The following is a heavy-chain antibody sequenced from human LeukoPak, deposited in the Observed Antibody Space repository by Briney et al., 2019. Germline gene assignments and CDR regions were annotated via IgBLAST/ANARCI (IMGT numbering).Heavy chain of an antibody. V-gene: IGHV3-30*18. CDR3: AKDASPTVTTAYWYFDR. J-gene: IGHJ2*01. CDR2: ISYDGSNK. CDR1: GFTFSSYG. Sequence: GGSLRLSCAASGFTFSSYGMHWVRQAPGKGLEWVAVISYDGSNKSYGDSVKGRFTISRDNSKNTLYLQMNSLRVEDTAVYYCAKDASPTVTTAYWYFDRWGRGTLVTVSS. D-gene: IGHD4-17*01.